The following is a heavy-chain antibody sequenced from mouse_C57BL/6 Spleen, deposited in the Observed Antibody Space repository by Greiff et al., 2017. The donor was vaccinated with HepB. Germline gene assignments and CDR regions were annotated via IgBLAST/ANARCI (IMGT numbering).Heavy chain of an antibody. J-gene: IGHJ1*03. CDR3: TRPSTTVVAHWYFDV. V-gene: IGHV6-6*01. D-gene: IGHD1-1*01. CDR1: GFTFSDAW. CDR2: IRNKANNHAT. Sequence: EVMLVESGGGLVQPGGSMKLSCAASGFTFSDAWMDWVRQSPEKGLEWVAEIRNKANNHATYYAESVKGRFTISRDDSKSSVYLQMNSLRAEDTGIYYCTRPSTTVVAHWYFDVWGTGTTVTVSS.